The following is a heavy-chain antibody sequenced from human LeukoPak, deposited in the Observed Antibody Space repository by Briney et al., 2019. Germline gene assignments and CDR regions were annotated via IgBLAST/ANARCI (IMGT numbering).Heavy chain of an antibody. CDR3: ARGSSFLASRGWFDP. CDR2: IYHSGST. CDR1: VGSFSGYY. J-gene: IGHJ5*02. V-gene: IGHV4-38-2*01. D-gene: IGHD3-3*02. Sequence: PSETLSLTCAVYVGSFSGYYWGWIRQPPGKGLEWIGSIYHSGSTYYNPSLKSRVTISVDTSKNQFSLKLSSVTAADTAVYYCARGSSFLASRGWFDPWGQGTLVTVSS.